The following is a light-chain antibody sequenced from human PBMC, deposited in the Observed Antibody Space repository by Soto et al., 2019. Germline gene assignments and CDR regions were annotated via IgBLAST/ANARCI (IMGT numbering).Light chain of an antibody. V-gene: IGKV1-9*01. CDR2: AAS. Sequence: DIQLTQCPSFLSASVGDRVTITCRASQCFSNFLACYQQEPGKAPKLLIYAASTLQSGVPSRFSGSGSGTEFTLTISSLQPDDFATYSCQQYHSYPITFGQGTRLEI. CDR1: QCFSNF. J-gene: IGKJ5*01. CDR3: QQYHSYPIT.